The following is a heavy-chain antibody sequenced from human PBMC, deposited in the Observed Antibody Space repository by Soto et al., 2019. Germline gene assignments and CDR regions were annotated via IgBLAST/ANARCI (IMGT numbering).Heavy chain of an antibody. CDR1: GYTFTSYG. CDR2: ISAYNGNT. CDR3: ARGGLQLEQQLGYYYGMDV. D-gene: IGHD6-13*01. J-gene: IGHJ6*02. V-gene: IGHV1-18*01. Sequence: ASVKVSCKASGYTFTSYGISWVRQAPGQGLEWMGWISAYNGNTNYAQKLQGRVTITTDTSTSTAYMELRSLRSDDTAVYYCARGGLQLEQQLGYYYGMDVWGQGTTVTVSS.